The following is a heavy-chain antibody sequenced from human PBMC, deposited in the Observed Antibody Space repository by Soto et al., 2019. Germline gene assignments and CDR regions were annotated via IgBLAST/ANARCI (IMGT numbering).Heavy chain of an antibody. V-gene: IGHV4-30-2*01. CDR2: IYHSGST. Sequence: SETLSLTCAVSGGSISSGGYSWSWIRQPPGKGLEWIGYIYHSGSTYYNPSPKSRVTISVDRSKNQFSLKLSSVTAADTAVYYCARVGGYYDSSGYGVDAFDIWGQGTMVTV. D-gene: IGHD3-22*01. CDR3: ARVGGYYDSSGYGVDAFDI. CDR1: GGSISSGGYS. J-gene: IGHJ3*02.